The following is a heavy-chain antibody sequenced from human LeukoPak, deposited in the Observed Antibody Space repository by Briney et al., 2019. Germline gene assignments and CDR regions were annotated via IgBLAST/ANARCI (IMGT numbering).Heavy chain of an antibody. CDR2: IYYSGST. CDR1: GGSISSYC. J-gene: IGHJ4*02. Sequence: SETLSLTCTVSGGSISSYCWSWIRQPPGKGLEWIGYIYYSGSTNYNPSLKSRVTISIDTSKNQFSLKLSSVTAADTAVYYCARDRVGGGLALFDYWGQGTLVTVSS. D-gene: IGHD3-16*01. V-gene: IGHV4-59*01. CDR3: ARDRVGGGLALFDY.